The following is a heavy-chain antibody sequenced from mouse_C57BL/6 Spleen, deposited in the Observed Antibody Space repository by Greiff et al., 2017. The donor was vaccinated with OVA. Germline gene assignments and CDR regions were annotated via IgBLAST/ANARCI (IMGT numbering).Heavy chain of an antibody. CDR2: ISDGGSYT. J-gene: IGHJ3*01. CDR1: GFTFSSYA. D-gene: IGHD4-1*01. CDR3: ARDEGAWDAFAY. V-gene: IGHV5-4*01. Sequence: EVQLQQSGGGLVKPGGSLKLSCAASGFTFSSYAMSWVRQTPEKRLEWVATISDGGSYTYYPDNVKGRFTISRDNAKNNLYLQMSHLKSEDTAMYYCARDEGAWDAFAYWGQGTLVTVSA.